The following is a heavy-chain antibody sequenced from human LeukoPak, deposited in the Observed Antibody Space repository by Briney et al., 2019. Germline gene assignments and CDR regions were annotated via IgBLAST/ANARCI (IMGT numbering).Heavy chain of an antibody. Sequence: SETLSLTCTVSGGSISSYYWSWIRQPPGKGLEWIGEIGHNGSTNYNPSLKGRVTISVDASKSQFSLKLTSVTAADTALYYCSRPSGGTPFKRFDYWGQGILVTVSS. V-gene: IGHV4-34*01. D-gene: IGHD1-1*01. CDR3: SRPSGGTPFKRFDY. CDR2: IGHNGST. CDR1: GGSISSYY. J-gene: IGHJ4*02.